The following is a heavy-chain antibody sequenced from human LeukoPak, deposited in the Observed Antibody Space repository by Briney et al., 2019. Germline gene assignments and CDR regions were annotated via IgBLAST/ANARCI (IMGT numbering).Heavy chain of an antibody. V-gene: IGHV4-34*01. D-gene: IGHD5-18*01. J-gene: IGHJ4*02. CDR1: GGSFSGYY. CDR3: ARVARYPSGGIQLWPKFDY. CDR2: INHSGST. Sequence: KPSETLSLTCAVYGGSFSGYYWSWIRQPPGKGLEWIGEINHSGSTNYNPSLKSRVTISGDTSKNQFSLKLSSVTAADTAVYYCARVARYPSGGIQLWPKFDYWGQGTLVTVSS.